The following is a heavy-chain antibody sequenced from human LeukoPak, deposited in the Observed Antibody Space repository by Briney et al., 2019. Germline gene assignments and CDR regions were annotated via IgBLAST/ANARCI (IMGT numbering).Heavy chain of an antibody. V-gene: IGHV3-53*01. Sequence: PGGSLRLSCAVSGFTVSSNYMSWVRQAPGKGLEGVALIYSGGGTYYADSVRGGWTISRDDSKNTLYLQMNSLRAEDTAVYYCVRRAGGYSHPYDYWGQGTLVTVSS. CDR3: VRRAGGYSHPYDY. J-gene: IGHJ4*02. CDR1: GFTVSSNY. D-gene: IGHD4-23*01. CDR2: IYSGGGT.